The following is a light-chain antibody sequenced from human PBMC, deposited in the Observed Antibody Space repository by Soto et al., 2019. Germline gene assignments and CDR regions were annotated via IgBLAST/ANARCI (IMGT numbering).Light chain of an antibody. J-gene: IGKJ1*01. CDR2: HAS. V-gene: IGKV1-27*01. Sequence: DIQMTQSPSSLSASVGDRVTITCRASQGVRTSLAWFQQKPGKVPKLLIYHASSLQSGVPSRFSGTGSGTDFTPTIRRLQPENFATYYWQKEGRGPLIFRQGTKVEIK. CDR3: QKEGRGPLI. CDR1: QGVRTS.